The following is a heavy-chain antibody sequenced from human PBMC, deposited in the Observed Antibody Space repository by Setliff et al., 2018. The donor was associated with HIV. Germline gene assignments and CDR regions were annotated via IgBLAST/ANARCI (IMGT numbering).Heavy chain of an antibody. CDR1: GYTFTSYG. CDR2: INPNSGGT. CDR3: ARDGYYNFWSGYGYYYYYMDV. V-gene: IGHV1-2*02. Sequence: GASVKVSCKASGYTFTSYGINWVRQAPGQGLEWMGWINPNSGGTTYAQKFQGRVTLTRDTSTTTIFMELSSLRSEDTAVYYCARDGYYNFWSGYGYYYYYMDVWGKGTTVTVSS. J-gene: IGHJ6*03. D-gene: IGHD3-3*01.